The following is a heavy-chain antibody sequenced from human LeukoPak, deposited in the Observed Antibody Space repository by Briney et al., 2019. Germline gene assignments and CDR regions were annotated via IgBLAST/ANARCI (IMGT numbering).Heavy chain of an antibody. CDR3: AKDPIQYSSSWIFDY. CDR2: ISDSGGST. J-gene: IGHJ4*02. V-gene: IGHV3-23*01. D-gene: IGHD6-13*01. CDR1: GFTFSSYA. Sequence: PGGSLRLSCAASGFTFSSYAMRWVRQDPGKGLEWVSAISDSGGSTYYADSVKGRFTISRDNSKNTLYLQMNSLRAEDTAVYYCAKDPIQYSSSWIFDYWGQGTLVTVSS.